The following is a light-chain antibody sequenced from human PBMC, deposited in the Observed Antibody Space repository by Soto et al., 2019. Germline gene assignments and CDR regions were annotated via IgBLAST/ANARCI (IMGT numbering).Light chain of an antibody. CDR2: RNN. J-gene: IGLJ2*01. CDR1: SSNIGSNY. CDR3: AAWDDSLSGYVV. V-gene: IGLV1-47*01. Sequence: QSVLTQSPSASGTPGQRVTISCSGSSSNIGSNYVYWYQQLPGTAPKLLIYRNNQRPSGVPDRFSGSKSGTSASPAISGLRSEDEADYYCAAWDDSLSGYVVFGGGTQLTVL.